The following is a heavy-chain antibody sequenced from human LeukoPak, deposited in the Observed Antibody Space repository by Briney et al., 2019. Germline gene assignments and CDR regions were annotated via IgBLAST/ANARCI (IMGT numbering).Heavy chain of an antibody. D-gene: IGHD3-9*01. Sequence: ASVKVSCKASGYTFTSYGISWVRQAPGQGLEWMGWISAYNGNTNYAQKLQGRVTMTTDTSTSTAYMELRSLRSDDTAVYYCARMRGETYDILTGYYYFDYWGQGTLVTVSS. CDR2: ISAYNGNT. J-gene: IGHJ4*02. CDR3: ARMRGETYDILTGYYYFDY. V-gene: IGHV1-18*01. CDR1: GYTFTSYG.